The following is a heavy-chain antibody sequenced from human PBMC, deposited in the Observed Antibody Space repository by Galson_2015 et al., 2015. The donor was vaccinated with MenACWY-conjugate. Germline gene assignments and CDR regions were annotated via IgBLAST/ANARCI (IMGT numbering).Heavy chain of an antibody. J-gene: IGHJ6*02. CDR1: GYTFTSYG. CDR2: ISAYNGNT. D-gene: IGHD6-6*01. Sequence: QSGAEVKKPGASVKVSCKASGYTFTSYGISWVRQAPGQGLEWMGWISAYNGNTNYAQKLQGRVTMTTDTSTSTAYMELRSLRSDDTAVYYCARPRGAYSSSDTYYYYGMDVWGQGTTVTVSS. V-gene: IGHV1-18*04. CDR3: ARPRGAYSSSDTYYYYGMDV.